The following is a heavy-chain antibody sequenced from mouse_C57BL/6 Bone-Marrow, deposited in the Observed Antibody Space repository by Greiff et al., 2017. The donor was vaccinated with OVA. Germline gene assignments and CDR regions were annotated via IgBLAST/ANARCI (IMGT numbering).Heavy chain of an antibody. CDR2: IYPGGGYT. J-gene: IGHJ1*03. V-gene: IGHV1-63*01. CDR1: GYTFTNYW. D-gene: IGHD1-1*01. Sequence: VKLMESGAELVRPGTSVKMSCKASGYTFTNYWIGWAKQRPGHGLEWIGDIYPGGGYTNYNEKFKGKATLTADKSSSTAYMQFSSLTSEDSAIYYCARSTGSSPYWYFDVWGTGTTVTVSS. CDR3: ARSTGSSPYWYFDV.